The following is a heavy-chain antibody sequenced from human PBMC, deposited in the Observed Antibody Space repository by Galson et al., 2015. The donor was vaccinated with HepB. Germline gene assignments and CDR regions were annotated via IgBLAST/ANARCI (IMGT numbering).Heavy chain of an antibody. V-gene: IGHV4-34*01. J-gene: IGHJ4*02. CDR3: ARGDSSGYYSGFDY. D-gene: IGHD3-22*01. CDR2: INHSGST. Sequence: ETLSLTCAVYGGSFSGYYWSWIRQPPGKGLEWIGEINHSGSTNYNPSLKSRVTISVDTSKNQFSLKLSSVTAADTAVYYCARGDSSGYYSGFDYWGQGTLVTVSS. CDR1: GGSFSGYY.